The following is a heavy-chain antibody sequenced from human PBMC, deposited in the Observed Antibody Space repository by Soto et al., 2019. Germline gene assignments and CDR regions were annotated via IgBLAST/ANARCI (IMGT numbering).Heavy chain of an antibody. V-gene: IGHV3-74*01. CDR1: GLIFSNYW. CDR3: VTHCCALPFAT. D-gene: IGHD2-15*01. J-gene: IGHJ4*02. CDR2: IDSDGSAT. Sequence: TGGSLRLSCAASGLIFSNYWMHWVRQAPGKGLEWVSHIDSDGSATNYADSVKGRFTISRDNADNMLYLQMDSLRAEDTAVYYCVTHCCALPFATWGQGTLVTVSS.